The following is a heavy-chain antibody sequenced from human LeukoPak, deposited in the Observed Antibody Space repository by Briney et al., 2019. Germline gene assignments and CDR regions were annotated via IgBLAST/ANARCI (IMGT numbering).Heavy chain of an antibody. CDR3: ARASGGAAAGLDY. V-gene: IGHV4-30-4*01. J-gene: IGHJ4*02. Sequence: SQTLSLTCTVSGGSISSGDYSWSWIRQPPGKGLEWIGYIYYSGSTYYNPSLKSRVTISVDTSKNQFSLKLSSVTAADTAVYYCARASGGAAAGLDYWGQGTLVTVSS. D-gene: IGHD6-13*01. CDR1: GGSISSGDYS. CDR2: IYYSGST.